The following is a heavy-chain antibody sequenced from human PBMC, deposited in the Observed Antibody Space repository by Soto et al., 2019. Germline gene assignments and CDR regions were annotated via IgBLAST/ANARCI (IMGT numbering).Heavy chain of an antibody. CDR3: ASQYVSMVRGVIIRYGMDV. V-gene: IGHV3-30*03. CDR1: GFTVSSYG. J-gene: IGHJ6*02. D-gene: IGHD3-10*01. Sequence: GCLRRPCSASGFTVSSYGMHWVRKAPGKGLEWVAVISYDGSNKYYADSVKGRFTISRDNSKNTLYLQMNSLRAEDTAVYYCASQYVSMVRGVIIRYGMDVWGQGTKVTVYS. CDR2: ISYDGSNK.